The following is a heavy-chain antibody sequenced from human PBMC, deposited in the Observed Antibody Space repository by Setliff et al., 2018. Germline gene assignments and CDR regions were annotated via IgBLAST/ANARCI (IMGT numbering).Heavy chain of an antibody. CDR2: IYSSGNT. J-gene: IGHJ4*02. CDR3: ARRGYSHDSSDYNRRKVFDYFDF. D-gene: IGHD3-22*01. V-gene: IGHV3-53*01. CDR1: GFAVSGAY. Sequence: PGGSLRLSCAGSGFAVSGAYMSWVRQAPGKGLEWVSIIYSSGNTAYTDSVEGRFTISRDTSKNTVYLQMNNVTVDDTAVYFCARRGYSHDSSDYNRRKVFDYFDFWGQGAQVTVSS.